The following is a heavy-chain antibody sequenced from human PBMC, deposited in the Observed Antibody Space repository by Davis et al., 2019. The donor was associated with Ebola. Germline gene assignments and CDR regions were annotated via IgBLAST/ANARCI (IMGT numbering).Heavy chain of an antibody. CDR1: GFSFSSYT. CDR3: ARGRWELIGYYFDY. J-gene: IGHJ4*02. D-gene: IGHD1-26*01. Sequence: GGSLRLSCAASGFSFSSYTMSWIRQAPGKGLEWVSYISSSGSTIYYADSVKGRFTISRDNAKNSLYLQMNSLRAEDTAVYYCARGRWELIGYYFDYWGQGTLVTVSS. CDR2: ISSSGSTI. V-gene: IGHV3-11*01.